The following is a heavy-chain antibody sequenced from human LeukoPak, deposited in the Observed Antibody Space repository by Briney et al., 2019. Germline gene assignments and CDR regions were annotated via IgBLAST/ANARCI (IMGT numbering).Heavy chain of an antibody. CDR3: ARDVGARLPGY. CDR2: IYHSGNS. V-gene: IGHV4-4*02. CDR1: GVSISSNNW. Sequence: PSETLSLTCAVSGVSISSNNWWSWVRQPPGKGLEWIGEIYHSGNSNYNPSLKSRVIISVDKSKNQLSLNLNSVTAADTAVYYCARDVGARLPGYWGQGILVTVSS. D-gene: IGHD6-6*01. J-gene: IGHJ4*02.